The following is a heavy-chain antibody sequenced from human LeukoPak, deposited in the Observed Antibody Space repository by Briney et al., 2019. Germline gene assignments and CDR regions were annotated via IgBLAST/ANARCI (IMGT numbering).Heavy chain of an antibody. Sequence: GGSLRLSCAASGFTFGSYAMSWVRQAPGKGLEWVSAISGSGGSTYYADSVKGRFTISRDNSKNTLYLQMNSLRAEDTAVYYCAKDRTGGFTISYHFDYWGQGTLVTVSS. CDR2: ISGSGGST. V-gene: IGHV3-23*01. CDR1: GFTFGSYA. J-gene: IGHJ4*02. D-gene: IGHD3-9*01. CDR3: AKDRTGGFTISYHFDY.